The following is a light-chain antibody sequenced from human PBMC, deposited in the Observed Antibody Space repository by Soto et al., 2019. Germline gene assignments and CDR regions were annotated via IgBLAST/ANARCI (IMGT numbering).Light chain of an antibody. CDR2: KAS. CDR3: QQYNRYPYT. Sequence: DIQMTQSPSTLSASVGDRVTITCRASQSISSWLAWYQQKPGKAPKLLIYKASSLESGVPSRFSGSGSGTEFTLTISSLQPDDVATYYCQQYNRYPYTFGQGTKVDIK. J-gene: IGKJ2*01. V-gene: IGKV1-5*03. CDR1: QSISSW.